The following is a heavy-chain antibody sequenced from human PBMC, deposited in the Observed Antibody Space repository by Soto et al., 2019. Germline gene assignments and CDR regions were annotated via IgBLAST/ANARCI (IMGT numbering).Heavy chain of an antibody. CDR3: ALASSSFPNGDYYYYHGMDV. CDR1: GYTFTSYD. CDR2: MNPNSGNT. Sequence: QVQLVQSGAEVKKPGASVKVSCKASGYTFTSYDINWVRQATGQGLEWMGWMNPNSGNTGYAQKFQGRVTMTRNTSISTAYMELSSLRSEDTAVYYCALASSSFPNGDYYYYHGMDVWGQGTTVTVSS. J-gene: IGHJ6*02. V-gene: IGHV1-8*01. D-gene: IGHD6-6*01.